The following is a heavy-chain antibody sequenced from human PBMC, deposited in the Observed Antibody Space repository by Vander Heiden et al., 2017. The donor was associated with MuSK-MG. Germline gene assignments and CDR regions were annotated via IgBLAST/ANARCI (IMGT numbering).Heavy chain of an antibody. J-gene: IGHJ4*02. V-gene: IGHV3-23*01. CDR1: GFTFSSYA. CDR2: SGVSGNT. D-gene: IGHD6-13*01. Sequence: EVQLLESGGGLVQPGGSLRLSCAASGFTFSSYAMSWVRQAPGKGLKWVSTSGVSGNTYYANSVKGRLTISRDNSKNTLYLQINSLTPEDTAIYYCAKRTTSGTLYFFDYWGQGTLVTVSS. CDR3: AKRTTSGTLYFFDY.